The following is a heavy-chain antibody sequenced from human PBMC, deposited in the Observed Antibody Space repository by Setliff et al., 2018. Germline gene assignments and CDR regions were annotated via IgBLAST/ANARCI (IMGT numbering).Heavy chain of an antibody. CDR2: ISVHSGNT. Sequence: ASVKVSCKASGYTFTNYGIAWVRQAPGQGLEWMGWISVHSGNTFYAPKFQGRVTMTTDTSTDTAYLDLRSLRSDDTAVYYCLRLVRYCSRTTCQRTPGDEVWGQGTLVTVSS. J-gene: IGHJ4*02. V-gene: IGHV1-18*01. CDR3: LRLVRYCSRTTCQRTPGDEV. D-gene: IGHD2-8*01. CDR1: GYTFTNYG.